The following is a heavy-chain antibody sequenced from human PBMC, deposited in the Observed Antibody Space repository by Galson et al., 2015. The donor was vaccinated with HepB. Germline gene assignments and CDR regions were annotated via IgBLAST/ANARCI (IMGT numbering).Heavy chain of an antibody. J-gene: IGHJ3*02. CDR3: ARPKWATVIAFDI. V-gene: IGHV3-23*01. CDR2: IGGSGITT. D-gene: IGHD4-17*01. Sequence: SLRLSCAASGFIFSSSAMSWVRQAPGKGLEWVSGIGGSGITTYYADSVKGRFTISRDNSKTTLYLQMNSLRAEDTAVYYCARPKWATVIAFDIWGQGTMATVSS. CDR1: GFIFSSSA.